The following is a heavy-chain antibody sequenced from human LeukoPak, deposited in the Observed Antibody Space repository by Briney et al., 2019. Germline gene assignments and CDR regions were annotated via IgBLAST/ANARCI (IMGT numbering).Heavy chain of an antibody. Sequence: SETLSLTCTVSGGSISSSSYYWGWIRRPPGKGLEWIGSIYYSGSTYYNPSLKSRVTISVDTSKNQFSLKLSSVTAADTAVYYCARRRRPSSSSAYFDYWGQGTLVTVSS. CDR3: ARRRRPSSSSAYFDY. J-gene: IGHJ4*02. V-gene: IGHV4-39*01. D-gene: IGHD6-6*01. CDR2: IYYSGST. CDR1: GGSISSSSYY.